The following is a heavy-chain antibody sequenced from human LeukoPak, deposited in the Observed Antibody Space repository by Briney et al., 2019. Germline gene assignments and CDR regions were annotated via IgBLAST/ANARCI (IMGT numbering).Heavy chain of an antibody. J-gene: IGHJ4*02. CDR1: GLTVTSNY. Sequence: PGGSLRLSCAASGLTVTSNYMSWVRQAPGKGLEWVSVIYSGGSTFSADSVKGRFSISRDNSKNTLYLQMNSLRVEDTAVYYCANGLIEGAFDYWGQGTLVTVSS. CDR3: ANGLIEGAFDY. CDR2: IYSGGST. D-gene: IGHD1-26*01. V-gene: IGHV3-66*01.